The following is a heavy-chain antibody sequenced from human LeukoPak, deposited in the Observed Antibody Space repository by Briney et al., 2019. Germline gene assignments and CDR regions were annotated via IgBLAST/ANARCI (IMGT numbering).Heavy chain of an antibody. Sequence: PSETLSLTCTVSGVSISSYHWSWIRQPPGKGLEWIGYIYYSRSTNYNPSLKSRVTISVDTSKNQFSLKVSSVTAADTAVYYCARGERLGPDIWGQGTMVTVSS. V-gene: IGHV4-59*01. J-gene: IGHJ3*02. CDR3: ARGERLGPDI. CDR2: IYYSRST. CDR1: GVSISSYH. D-gene: IGHD3-16*01.